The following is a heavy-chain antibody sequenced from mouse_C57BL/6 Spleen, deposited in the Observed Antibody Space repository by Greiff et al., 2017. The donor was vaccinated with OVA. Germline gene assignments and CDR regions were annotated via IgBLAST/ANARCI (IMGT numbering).Heavy chain of an antibody. CDR2: IYPGDGDT. CDR3: VEGNYYGSSLFY. CDR1: GYAFSSSW. Sequence: QVQLKESGPELVKPGASVKISCKASGYAFSSSWMNWVKQRPGKGLEWIGRIYPGDGDTNYNGKFKGKATLTADKSSSTAYMQLSSLTSEDSAVYFCVEGNYYGSSLFYWGQGTTLTVSS. D-gene: IGHD1-1*01. J-gene: IGHJ2*01. V-gene: IGHV1-82*01.